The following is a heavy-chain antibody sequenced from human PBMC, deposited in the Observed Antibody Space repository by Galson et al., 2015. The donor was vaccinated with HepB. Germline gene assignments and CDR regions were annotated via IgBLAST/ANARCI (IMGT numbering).Heavy chain of an antibody. CDR3: ARGISSCGGDCDRGAFDI. J-gene: IGHJ3*02. Sequence: SLRLSCAASGFTFSSYEMNWVRQAPGKGLEWVSYISSSGSTIYYADSVKGRFTISRDNAKNSLYLQMNSLRAEDTAVYYCARGISSCGGDCDRGAFDIWGQGTMVTVSS. V-gene: IGHV3-48*03. D-gene: IGHD2-21*02. CDR1: GFTFSSYE. CDR2: ISSSGSTI.